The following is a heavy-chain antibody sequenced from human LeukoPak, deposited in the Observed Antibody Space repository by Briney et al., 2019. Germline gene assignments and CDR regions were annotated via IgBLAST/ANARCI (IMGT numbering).Heavy chain of an antibody. CDR1: GYTFTSYG. J-gene: IGHJ4*02. CDR2: IIPIFGTA. D-gene: IGHD6-13*01. V-gene: IGHV1-69*06. CDR3: ARGEGAAAGYRGFFR. Sequence: SVKVSCKASGYTFTSYGISWVRQAPGQGLEWMGGIIPIFGTANYAQKFQGRVTITADKSTSTAYMELSRLRSDDTAVYYCARGEGAAAGYRGFFRWGQGTLVTVSS.